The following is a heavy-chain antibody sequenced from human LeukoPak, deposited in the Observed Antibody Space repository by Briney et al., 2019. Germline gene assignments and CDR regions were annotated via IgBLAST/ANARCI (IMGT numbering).Heavy chain of an antibody. CDR1: GGSISSSSYY. CDR2: IYYSGST. V-gene: IGHV4-39*07. Sequence: SETLSLTCTVSGGSISSSSYYWGWIRQPPGKGLEWIGSIYYSGSTNYNPSLKSRVTISVDTSKNQFSLKLSSVTAADTAVYYCARGLVGAYYFDYWGQGTLVTVSS. J-gene: IGHJ4*02. D-gene: IGHD1-26*01. CDR3: ARGLVGAYYFDY.